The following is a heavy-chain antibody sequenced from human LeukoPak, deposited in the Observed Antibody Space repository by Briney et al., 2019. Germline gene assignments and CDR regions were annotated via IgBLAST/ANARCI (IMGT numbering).Heavy chain of an antibody. CDR3: ARDQRGYYYDSSGYCDY. V-gene: IGHV1-18*01. Sequence: GASVKVSCKASGYTFTSYGISWVRQAPGQGLEWMGWISAHNGNTNYAQKLQGRVTMTTDTSTSTAYMELRSLRSDDTAVYYCARDQRGYYYDSSGYCDYWGQGTLVTVSS. CDR1: GYTFTSYG. D-gene: IGHD3-22*01. CDR2: ISAHNGNT. J-gene: IGHJ4*02.